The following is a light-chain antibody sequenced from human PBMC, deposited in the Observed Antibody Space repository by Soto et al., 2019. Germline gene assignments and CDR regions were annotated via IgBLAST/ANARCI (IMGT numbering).Light chain of an antibody. V-gene: IGKV3-11*01. CDR2: DAS. CDR3: QQRGDWHPFT. Sequence: ETVLTQSPATLSLSPGERATLSCRASQNVDNYLAWYQQKPGQAPRLLIYDASNRATGIPARFTGSGSGTDFTLTISSLEPEDFAVYYCQQRGDWHPFTFGPGTTVDIK. CDR1: QNVDNY. J-gene: IGKJ3*01.